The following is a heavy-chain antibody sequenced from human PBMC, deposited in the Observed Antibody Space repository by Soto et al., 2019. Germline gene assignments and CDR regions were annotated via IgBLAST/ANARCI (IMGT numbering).Heavy chain of an antibody. D-gene: IGHD3-9*01. CDR2: INHSGST. V-gene: IGHV4-34*01. CDR3: ARVGVYDILTGPSIHTYGMDV. CDR1: GGSFSGYY. J-gene: IGHJ6*02. Sequence: KTSETLSLTCAVYGGSFSGYYWSWIRQPPGKGLEWIGEINHSGSTNYNPSLKSRVTISVDTSKNQFSLKLSSVTAADTAVYYCARVGVYDILTGPSIHTYGMDVWGQGTTVTVSS.